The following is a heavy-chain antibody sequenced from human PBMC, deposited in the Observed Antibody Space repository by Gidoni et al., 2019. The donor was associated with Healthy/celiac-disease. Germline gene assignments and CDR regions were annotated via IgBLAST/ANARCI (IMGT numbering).Heavy chain of an antibody. CDR3: ARDIYSSSWFIDY. CDR2: IYTSGST. D-gene: IGHD6-13*01. J-gene: IGHJ4*02. CDR1: GGSISSGSSY. Sequence: QVQLHESCPGLVKPSQTLSLTCPFSGGSISSGSSYWSWIRQPAGKGLEWIGRIYTSGSTNYNPSLKSRVTISVDTSKNQFSLKLSSVTAADTAVYYCARDIYSSSWFIDYWGQGTLVTVSS. V-gene: IGHV4-61*02.